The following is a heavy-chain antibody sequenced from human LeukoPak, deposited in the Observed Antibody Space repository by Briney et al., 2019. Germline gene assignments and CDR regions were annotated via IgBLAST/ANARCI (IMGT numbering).Heavy chain of an antibody. CDR2: IYHTGST. J-gene: IGHJ5*02. Sequence: SETLSLTCTVSSYSISSYYYWGWIRQPPGKGLEWIASIYHTGSTYYKPSLKSRVTISVDTSKNQFSLKLSSVTAADTAVYYCARGGVGATTYVWFDPWGQGTLVTVSS. V-gene: IGHV4-38-2*02. CDR3: ARGGVGATTYVWFDP. D-gene: IGHD1-26*01. CDR1: SYSISSYYY.